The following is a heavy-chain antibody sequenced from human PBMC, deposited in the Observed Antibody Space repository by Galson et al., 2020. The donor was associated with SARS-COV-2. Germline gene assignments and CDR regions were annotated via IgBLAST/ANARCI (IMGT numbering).Heavy chain of an antibody. CDR1: GGSISSSSYY. J-gene: IGHJ4*02. CDR3: ARTTIFGVVDRFDY. Sequence: SETLSLTCTVSGGSISSSSYYWGWIRQPPGKGLEWIGSIYYSGSTYYNPSLKSRVTISVDTSKNQFSLKLSSVTAAGTAVYYCARTTIFGVVDRFDYWGQGTLVTVSS. D-gene: IGHD3-3*01. CDR2: IYYSGST. V-gene: IGHV4-39*01.